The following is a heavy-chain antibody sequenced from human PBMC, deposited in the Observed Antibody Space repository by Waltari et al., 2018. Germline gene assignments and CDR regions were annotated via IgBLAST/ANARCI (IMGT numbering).Heavy chain of an antibody. D-gene: IGHD4-17*01. CDR1: GGSFSGYY. V-gene: IGHV4-34*01. Sequence: QVQLQQWGAGLLKPSETLSLTCAVYGGSFSGYYWSWIRQPPGKGLAWIGEMNHSGSTNYNPSLKSRVTISVDTSKNQFSLKLSSVTAADTAVYYCARGNGDFNFDYWGQGTLVTVSS. CDR2: MNHSGST. CDR3: ARGNGDFNFDY. J-gene: IGHJ4*02.